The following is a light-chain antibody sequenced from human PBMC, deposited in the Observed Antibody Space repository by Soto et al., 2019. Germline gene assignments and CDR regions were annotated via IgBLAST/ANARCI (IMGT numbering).Light chain of an antibody. CDR2: KVS. J-gene: IGKJ5*01. CDR1: QSLAHSDGIAY. Sequence: DVVMTQSPLSLPVTPGEPASISCRSNQSLAHSDGIAYFSWFQQRPGRSPRRLIYKVSNRDSGVPARFSGSGSGTDFALKISRVEAEDVGVYYCMQGTHWPITFGQGTRLEIK. V-gene: IGKV2-30*02. CDR3: MQGTHWPIT.